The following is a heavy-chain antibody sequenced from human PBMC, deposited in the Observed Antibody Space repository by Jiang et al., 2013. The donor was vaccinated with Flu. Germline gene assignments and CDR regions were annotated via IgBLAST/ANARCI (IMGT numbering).Heavy chain of an antibody. CDR2: TYYRSKWYS. CDR3: ARGASSSWYFIGWFDP. Sequence: QTLSLTCAISGDSVSDNSATWNWIRQSPSRGLEWLGRTYYRSKWYSDYAESVKSRITINPDTSKNQFSLQLNSVTPEDTAVYYCARGASSSWYFIGWFDPWGQGTLVTVSS. J-gene: IGHJ5*02. CDR1: GDSVSDNSAT. D-gene: IGHD6-13*01. V-gene: IGHV6-1*01.